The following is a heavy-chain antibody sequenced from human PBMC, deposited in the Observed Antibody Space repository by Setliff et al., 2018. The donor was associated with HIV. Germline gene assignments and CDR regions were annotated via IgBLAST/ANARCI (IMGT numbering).Heavy chain of an antibody. CDR1: GYTFNTYW. CDR2: IYPGDSDT. J-gene: IGHJ6*03. Sequence: GESLKISCKGSGYTFNTYWIGWVRQMPGKGLEWMGIIYPGDSDTRYSPSFQGQVTISADKSISTAYLRWSSLKASDTAMYYCARPRGGGEHYMDVWGKGTTVTVSS. D-gene: IGHD3-16*01. CDR3: ARPRGGGEHYMDV. V-gene: IGHV5-51*01.